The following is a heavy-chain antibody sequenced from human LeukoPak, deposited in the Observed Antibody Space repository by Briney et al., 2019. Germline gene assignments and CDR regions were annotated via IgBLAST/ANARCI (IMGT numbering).Heavy chain of an antibody. CDR1: GGSISIYY. D-gene: IGHD3-3*01. CDR2: IYYSGST. Sequence: SETLSLTCTVSGGSISIYYWSWIRQPPGKGLEWMGYIYYSGSTNYNPSLKSRVTISVDTSKNQFSLKLSSVTAADTAVYYCARDTSIFGVVNGVGAFDIWGQGTMVTVSS. J-gene: IGHJ3*02. V-gene: IGHV4-59*01. CDR3: ARDTSIFGVVNGVGAFDI.